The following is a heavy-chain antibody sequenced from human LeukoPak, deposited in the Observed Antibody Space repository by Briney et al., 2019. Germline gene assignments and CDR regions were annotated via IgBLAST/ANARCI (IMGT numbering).Heavy chain of an antibody. D-gene: IGHD6-25*01. J-gene: IGHJ4*02. V-gene: IGHV3-23*01. CDR3: AKGGFLESRLDS. CDR2: SAGGAGRT. Sequence: GGSLRLSCVGSGFNFNHYAMFWVRQSPGQGLEWVSGSAGGAGRTYIADSVRGRFSISRDDSFYLQMNDLRVEDTAIYYCAKGGFLESRLDSWGQGTLVTVSS. CDR1: GFNFNHYA.